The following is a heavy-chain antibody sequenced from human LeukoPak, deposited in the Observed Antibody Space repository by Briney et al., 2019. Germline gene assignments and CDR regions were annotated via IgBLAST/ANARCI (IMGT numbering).Heavy chain of an antibody. CDR3: AKQPYNYYYLDV. J-gene: IGHJ6*03. Sequence: PGGSLRLSCAASGFTFSSYEMNWVRQAPGKGLEWVSTIVGDSSKTYYADSVKGRFTISRDNSNYMLFLHMNSLRAEDTAIYYCAKQPYNYYYLDVWGKGTTVTVSS. CDR2: IVGDSSKT. CDR1: GFTFSSYE. D-gene: IGHD2-2*02. V-gene: IGHV3-23*01.